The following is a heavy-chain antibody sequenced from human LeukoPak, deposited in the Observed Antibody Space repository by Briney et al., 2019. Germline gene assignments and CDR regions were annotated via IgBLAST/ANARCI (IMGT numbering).Heavy chain of an antibody. CDR3: ASGPYDFWSGYYFDY. V-gene: IGHV4-39*07. Sequence: SETLSLTCTVSGGSIRSSYYYWGWIRQPPGKGLEWIGSIYDSGSTYYNPSLKSRVTISVDTSKNQFSLKLSSVTAADTAVYYCASGPYDFWSGYYFDYWGQGTLVTVSS. D-gene: IGHD3-3*01. CDR1: GGSIRSSYYY. CDR2: IYDSGST. J-gene: IGHJ4*02.